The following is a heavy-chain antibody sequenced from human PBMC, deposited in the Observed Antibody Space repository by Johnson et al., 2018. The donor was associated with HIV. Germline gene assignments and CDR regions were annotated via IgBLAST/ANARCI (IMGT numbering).Heavy chain of an antibody. CDR1: GFTFSSYA. CDR3: TRRYAEIAVADWAFDI. V-gene: IGHV3-30-3*01. D-gene: IGHD6-13*01. J-gene: IGHJ3*02. Sequence: QVQLVESGGGLVQPGGSLRLSCVASGFTFSSYAMHWVRQAPGKGLEWVAHVGHDGGIYPYAESGKGRFTAYRDNSKNTAYLQMNSLKTEDTAVYYCTRRYAEIAVADWAFDIWGQGTMVTVSS. CDR2: VGHDGGIY.